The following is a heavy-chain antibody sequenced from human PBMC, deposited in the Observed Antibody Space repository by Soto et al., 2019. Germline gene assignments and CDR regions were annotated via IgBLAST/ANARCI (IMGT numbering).Heavy chain of an antibody. CDR1: GYSFTSYW. D-gene: IGHD3-9*01. J-gene: IGHJ6*02. Sequence: TGESLKISCKGSGYSFTSYWISWVRQMPGKGLEWMGRIDPSDSYTNYSPSFQGHVTISADKSISTAYLQWSSLKASDTAMYYCARSVYDILTGYSRYYYYGMDVWGQGTTVTVSS. CDR3: ARSVYDILTGYSRYYYYGMDV. CDR2: IDPSDSYT. V-gene: IGHV5-10-1*01.